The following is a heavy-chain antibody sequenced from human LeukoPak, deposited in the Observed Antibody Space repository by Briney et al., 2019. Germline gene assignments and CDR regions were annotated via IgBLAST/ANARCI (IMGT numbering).Heavy chain of an antibody. J-gene: IGHJ5*02. Sequence: GGSLRLSCAASGFTFSSYWMHWVRQAPGKGLVWVSRINSDGSSTNYADSVKGRFTISRDNAKNTLYLQMNSLRAEDTSMYYCARSGGLGVPIKANWFDPWGQGTLVTVSS. V-gene: IGHV3-74*01. D-gene: IGHD3-3*01. CDR2: INSDGSST. CDR3: ARSGGLGVPIKANWFDP. CDR1: GFTFSSYW.